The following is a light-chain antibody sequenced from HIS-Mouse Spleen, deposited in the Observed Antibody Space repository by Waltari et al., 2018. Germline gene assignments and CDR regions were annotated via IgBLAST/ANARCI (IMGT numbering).Light chain of an antibody. V-gene: IGKV3-11*01. Sequence: EIVLTQSPATRSLSPGERATLSCRASQSVSSYLAWYQQKPGQAPRLLIYDASNRATGIPARFSGSGSGTDFTLTISSLEPEDFAVYYCQQRSNWPFVTFGQGTRLEIK. CDR2: DAS. CDR1: QSVSSY. J-gene: IGKJ5*01. CDR3: QQRSNWPFVT.